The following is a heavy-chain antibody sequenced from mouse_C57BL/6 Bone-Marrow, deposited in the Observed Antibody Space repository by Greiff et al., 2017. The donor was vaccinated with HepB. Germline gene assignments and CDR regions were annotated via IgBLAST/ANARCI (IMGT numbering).Heavy chain of an antibody. J-gene: IGHJ2*01. CDR1: GFTFSRYA. CDR2: ISSGGDYI. D-gene: IGHD2-3*01. V-gene: IGHV5-9-1*02. CDR3: TRDDGPFDY. Sequence: EVKVVESGEGLVKPGGSLKLSCAASGFTFSRYAMSWVRQTPEKRLEWVAYISSGGDYIYYADTVKGRFTISRDNARNTLYLQMSSLKSEDTAMYYCTRDDGPFDYWGQGTTLTVSS.